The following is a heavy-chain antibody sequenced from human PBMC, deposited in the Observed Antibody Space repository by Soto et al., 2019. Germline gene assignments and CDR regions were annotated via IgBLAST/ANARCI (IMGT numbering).Heavy chain of an antibody. D-gene: IGHD6-19*01. CDR1: GYTFTSYG. CDR3: AKVGGGSSGWDYYYYGMDV. CDR2: ISAYNGNT. J-gene: IGHJ6*02. V-gene: IGHV1-18*01. Sequence: QVQLVQSGAEVKKPGASVKVSCKASGYTFTSYGISWVRQAPGQGLEWMGWISAYNGNTNYAQKRQGRVTMTTDTSTSTAYMELRSRRADDTAVYYCAKVGGGSSGWDYYYYGMDVWGQGTTVTVSS.